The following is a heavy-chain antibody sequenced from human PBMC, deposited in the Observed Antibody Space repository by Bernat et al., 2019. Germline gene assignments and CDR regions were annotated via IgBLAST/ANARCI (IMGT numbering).Heavy chain of an antibody. J-gene: IGHJ2*01. D-gene: IGHD4-17*01. Sequence: EVQLVESGGGVVQPGRSLRLSCAASGFTFSSYSMSWVRQAPGKGLEWVANIKQDGSEKYYVDSVKGRFTISRDNSKNSLYLQMNSLRAEDTAVYYCAREDYGDYWYFDLWGRGTLVTVSS. V-gene: IGHV3-7*01. CDR1: GFTFSSYS. CDR3: AREDYGDYWYFDL. CDR2: IKQDGSEK.